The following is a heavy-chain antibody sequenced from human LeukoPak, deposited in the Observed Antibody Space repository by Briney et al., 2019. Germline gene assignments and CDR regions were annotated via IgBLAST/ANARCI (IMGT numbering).Heavy chain of an antibody. CDR2: ISGSGGST. D-gene: IGHD3-22*01. CDR1: GFTFSSYA. CDR3: AKVPLLYDSSGYPIDY. V-gene: IGHV3-23*01. J-gene: IGHJ4*02. Sequence: GGSLRLSCAASGFTFSSYAMSWVRQAPGKGLEWVSAISGSGGSTYYADSVKGRFTISRDNSKNTLYLQMNSLRAEDTAVYYCAKVPLLYDSSGYPIDYWGQGTLVTVSP.